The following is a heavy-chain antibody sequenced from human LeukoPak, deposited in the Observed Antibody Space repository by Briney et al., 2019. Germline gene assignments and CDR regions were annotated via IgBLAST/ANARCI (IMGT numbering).Heavy chain of an antibody. CDR3: AKESPGYSSGYSYYYYYIDV. D-gene: IGHD5-18*01. J-gene: IGHJ6*03. CDR2: IWYDGANT. Sequence: GGSLRLSCATSGFTFSTFGMHWVRQAPGKGLEWVALIWYDGANTYYADSVKGRFTISRDNSKNTLFLQMNSLRAEDTAVYYCAKESPGYSSGYSYYYYYIDVWGKGTTVTVSS. CDR1: GFTFSTFG. V-gene: IGHV3-33*06.